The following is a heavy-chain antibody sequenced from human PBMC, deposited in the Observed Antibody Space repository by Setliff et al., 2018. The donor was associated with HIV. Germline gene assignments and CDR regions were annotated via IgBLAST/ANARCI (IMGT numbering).Heavy chain of an antibody. J-gene: IGHJ4*02. CDR2: IYTSGST. Sequence: PSETLSLTCAVSGVSISSRNWWSWVRQPPGKGLEWIGHIYTSGSTNYNPSLKSRVTISIDTSKNQFSLKLSSVTAADTAVYYCARRYSFVHAAHFDYWGQGTLVTVSS. V-gene: IGHV4-4*02. CDR1: GVSISSRNW. CDR3: ARRYSFVHAAHFDY. D-gene: IGHD5-18*01.